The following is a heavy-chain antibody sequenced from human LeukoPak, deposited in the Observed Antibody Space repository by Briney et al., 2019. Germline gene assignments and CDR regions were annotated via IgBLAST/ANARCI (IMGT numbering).Heavy chain of an antibody. CDR1: GFTFSSYG. D-gene: IGHD2-2*01. CDR2: IWYDGSNK. CDR3: ATCPAPYSCFGLQLGY. V-gene: IGHV3-33*01. Sequence: GGSVRLSCAASGFTFSSYGMHWGRQAPGKGLEWVAVIWYDGSNKYYADSVKGRFTISRDNSKNTLYLQMNSLRAEDTAVYYCATCPAPYSCFGLQLGYWGQGTLVTVSS. J-gene: IGHJ4*01.